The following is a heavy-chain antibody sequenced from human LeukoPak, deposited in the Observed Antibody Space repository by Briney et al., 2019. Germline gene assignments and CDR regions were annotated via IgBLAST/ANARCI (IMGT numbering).Heavy chain of an antibody. CDR2: MSPNSGNT. Sequence: ASVKVSCKASGYTFTSYDINWVRQATGQGLEWMGWMSPNSGNTGYAQKFQGRVTMTRNTYITKAYMALSSLRSEDTAVYYCARPLGDCSSTSCYWYNWFDPWGQGNLVTVSS. D-gene: IGHD2-2*01. CDR1: GYTFTSYD. CDR3: ARPLGDCSSTSCYWYNWFDP. J-gene: IGHJ5*02. V-gene: IGHV1-8*01.